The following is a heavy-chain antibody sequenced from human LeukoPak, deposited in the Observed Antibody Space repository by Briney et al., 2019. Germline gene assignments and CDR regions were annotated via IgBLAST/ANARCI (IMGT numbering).Heavy chain of an antibody. CDR3: ARDRPGYSSYFDP. Sequence: ASVKVSCKASGYSFTDYHMHWVRQAPGQGLEGMGWINTKTGGTNYAQTFQGRVTLTRDTSISTAYMEMSSLRSDDTAVYYCARDRPGYSSYFDPWGQGTLVTVSS. J-gene: IGHJ5*02. CDR2: INTKTGGT. V-gene: IGHV1-2*02. CDR1: GYSFTDYH. D-gene: IGHD6-19*01.